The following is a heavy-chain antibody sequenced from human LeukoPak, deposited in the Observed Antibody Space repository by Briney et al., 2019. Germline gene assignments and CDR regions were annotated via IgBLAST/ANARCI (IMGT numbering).Heavy chain of an antibody. CDR1: GGTFSSYA. D-gene: IGHD3-22*01. V-gene: IGHV1-18*01. CDR3: ATVEGQHYYDSSGYYS. J-gene: IGHJ4*02. Sequence: RASVKVSCKASGGTFSSYAISWVRQAPGQGLEWMGWISAYNGNTNYAQKFQGRVTMTEDTSTDTAYMELSSLRSEDTAVYYCATVEGQHYYDSSGYYSWGQGTLVTVSS. CDR2: ISAYNGNT.